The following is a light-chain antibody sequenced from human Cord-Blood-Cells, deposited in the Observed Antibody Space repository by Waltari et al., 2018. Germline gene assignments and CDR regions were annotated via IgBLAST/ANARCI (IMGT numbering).Light chain of an antibody. CDR1: SSDLGGYNY. CDR2: AVS. V-gene: IGLV2-14*01. J-gene: IGLJ3*02. CDR3: SSYTSSSTRV. Sequence: QSALTQPASVSGSPGQSITISCTGTSSDLGGYNYVSWYQPHPGKAPKLMIYAVSKRPSGVSNRFSRSKSGNTASLTISGLQAEDEADYYCSSYTSSSTRVFGGGTKLTVL.